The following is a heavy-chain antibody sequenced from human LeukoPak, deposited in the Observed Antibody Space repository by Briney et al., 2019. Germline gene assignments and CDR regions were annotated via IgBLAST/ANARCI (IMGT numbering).Heavy chain of an antibody. D-gene: IGHD4-23*01. CDR3: ATRNYGGNSEYFDF. Sequence: SETLSLTCTVSGGSINSYYWSWIRQPPGKGLEWIGYGHYSGNTNYNPSLKSRVTISVDTSKNQFSLKLSSVTAADTAVYYCATRNYGGNSEYFDFRGQGALVTVSS. J-gene: IGHJ4*02. CDR2: GHYSGNT. CDR1: GGSINSYY. V-gene: IGHV4-59*12.